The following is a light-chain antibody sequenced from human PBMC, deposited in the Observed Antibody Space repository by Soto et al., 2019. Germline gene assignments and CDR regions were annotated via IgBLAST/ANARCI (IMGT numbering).Light chain of an antibody. CDR3: QQYNNWPPGT. V-gene: IGKV3-15*01. J-gene: IGKJ3*01. CDR1: SSVYNN. Sequence: EIVMTQSPATLSVSPGGRATLSCRASSSVYNNLAWYQQKPGQAPRLLIYGASTRATGIPARFSGSGSGTEFTLTISSLQSEDFAVYYCQQYNNWPPGTFGPGTKVDIK. CDR2: GAS.